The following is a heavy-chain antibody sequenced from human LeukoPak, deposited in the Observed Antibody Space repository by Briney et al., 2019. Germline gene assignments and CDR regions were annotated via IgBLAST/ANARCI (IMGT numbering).Heavy chain of an antibody. D-gene: IGHD3-22*01. CDR1: GYTFTGYY. CDR2: INPNSGGT. Sequence: GASVKVSCKASGYTFTGYYMHWVRQAPGQGLEWMGWINPNSGGTNYAQKFQGRVTMTRDTSISTAYMELSRLRSDDTAVYYCARTRDSSGYFFDIWGQGTMVTVSS. V-gene: IGHV1-2*02. J-gene: IGHJ3*02. CDR3: ARTRDSSGYFFDI.